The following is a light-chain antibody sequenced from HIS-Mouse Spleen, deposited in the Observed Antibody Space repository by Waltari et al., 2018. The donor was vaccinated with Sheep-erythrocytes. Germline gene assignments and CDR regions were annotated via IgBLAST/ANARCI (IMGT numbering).Light chain of an antibody. J-gene: IGLJ3*02. Sequence: QSALTQPPSASGSPGQSVTISCTGTSSDVGCYNYVSWYQPHPGKAPKPMIYEVSRRPSGVPDRFSGSKSGNTASLTVSGLQAEDEADYYCSSYAGSNNWVFGGGTKLTVL. CDR2: EVS. CDR1: SSDVGCYNY. V-gene: IGLV2-8*01. CDR3: SSYAGSNNWV.